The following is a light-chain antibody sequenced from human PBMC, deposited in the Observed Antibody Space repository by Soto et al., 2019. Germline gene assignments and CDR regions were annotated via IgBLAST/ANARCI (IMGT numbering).Light chain of an antibody. CDR1: QSISSW. Sequence: DIQMTQSPSTLSASVGDRVTITCRASQSISSWFPWYQQKPGKAPKLLIYDASSLESGVPSRFSGSGSGTEFTLTISSLQPDDFATYYCQQYNTYSETFGQGTKVDIK. J-gene: IGKJ1*01. CDR2: DAS. CDR3: QQYNTYSET. V-gene: IGKV1-5*01.